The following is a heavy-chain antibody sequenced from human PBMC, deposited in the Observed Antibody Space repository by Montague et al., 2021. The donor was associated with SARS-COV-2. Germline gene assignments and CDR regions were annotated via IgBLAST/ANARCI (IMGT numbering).Heavy chain of an antibody. CDR1: GGSFSGYS. Sequence: SETLSLTCAVYGGSFSGYSWSWICQPPGKGLEWIGEINHSGSTNYNPSLKSRVTISVDTSKNQFSLRLSSVTAADTAVAYCARRSRVVTAIWDLRTSVTSWFDHWGQGTLVTVSS. J-gene: IGHJ5*02. CDR2: INHSGST. CDR3: ARRSRVVTAIWDLRTSVTSWFDH. D-gene: IGHD2-21*02. V-gene: IGHV4-34*01.